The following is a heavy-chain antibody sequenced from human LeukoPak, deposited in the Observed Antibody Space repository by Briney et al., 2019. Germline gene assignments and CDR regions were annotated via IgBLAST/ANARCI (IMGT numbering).Heavy chain of an antibody. CDR2: ISAYNGNT. J-gene: IGHJ6*02. D-gene: IGHD3-10*01. CDR3: ARVIGPGLMVYGMDV. V-gene: IGHV1-18*01. CDR1: GYTFTSYG. Sequence: GASVKVSCKASGYTFTSYGISWVRQAPGQGLEWMGWISAYNGNTNYAQKLQGRVTMTTDSSTSTAYMELRTLRSDDTAVYYCARVIGPGLMVYGMDVWGQGTTVTVSS.